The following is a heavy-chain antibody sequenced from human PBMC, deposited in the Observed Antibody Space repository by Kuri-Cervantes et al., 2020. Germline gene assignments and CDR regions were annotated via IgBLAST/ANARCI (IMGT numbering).Heavy chain of an antibody. V-gene: IGHV1-8*01. CDR3: AKVLEDSSGYRQLRFDAFDI. D-gene: IGHD3-22*01. CDR1: GYTFTSYD. J-gene: IGHJ3*02. CDR2: MNPNSGNT. Sequence: ASVKVSCKASGYTFTSYDINWVRQATGQGLEWMGWMNPNSGNTGYAQKFQGRVTMTRNTSISTAYMELSSLRSEDTAVYYCAKVLEDSSGYRQLRFDAFDIWGQGTMVTVSS.